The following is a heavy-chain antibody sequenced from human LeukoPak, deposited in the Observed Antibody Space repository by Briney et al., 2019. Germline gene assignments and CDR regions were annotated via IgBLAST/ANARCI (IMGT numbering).Heavy chain of an antibody. Sequence: PSETLSLTCTVSGGSISSYYWSWIRQPPGKGLEWIGSIYHSGSTYYNPSLKSRVTISVNTSKNQFSLKLSSVTAADTAVYYCARDLGLGGYSYGTDGYYFDYWGQGTLVTVSS. V-gene: IGHV4-59*12. J-gene: IGHJ4*02. CDR1: GGSISSYY. CDR3: ARDLGLGGYSYGTDGYYFDY. CDR2: IYHSGST. D-gene: IGHD5-18*01.